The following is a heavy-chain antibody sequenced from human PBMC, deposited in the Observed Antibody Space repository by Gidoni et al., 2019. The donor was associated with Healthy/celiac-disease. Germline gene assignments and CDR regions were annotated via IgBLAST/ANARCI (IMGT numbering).Heavy chain of an antibody. CDR1: GFTFSSYW. Sequence: EVQLVESGGGLVQPGGSLRLSCAASGFTFSSYWMHWVRQAPGKGLVWVSRINSDGSSTSYADSVKGRFTISRDNAKNTLYLQMNSLRAEDTAVYYCAYDFWSGYSDNWFDPWGQGTLVTVSS. V-gene: IGHV3-74*01. D-gene: IGHD3-3*01. CDR2: INSDGSST. J-gene: IGHJ5*02. CDR3: AYDFWSGYSDNWFDP.